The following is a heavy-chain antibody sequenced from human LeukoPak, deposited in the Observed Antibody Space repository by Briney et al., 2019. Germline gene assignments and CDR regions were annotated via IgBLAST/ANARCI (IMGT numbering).Heavy chain of an antibody. CDR1: GFSISNYG. J-gene: IGHJ4*02. CDR3: ATVYGSGNFDY. CDR2: ISRSSSII. Sequence: GGSLRLSCAGSGFSISNYGMNWVRQAPGKGLEWVSYISRSSSIIHYADSVKGRFTISRDNANNSLHLQMNSLRDEDTAVYYCATVYGSGNFDYWGQGTLVTVSS. V-gene: IGHV3-48*02. D-gene: IGHD3-10*01.